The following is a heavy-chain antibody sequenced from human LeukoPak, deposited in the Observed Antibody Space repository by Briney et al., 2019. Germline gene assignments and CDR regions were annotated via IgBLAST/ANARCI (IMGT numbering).Heavy chain of an antibody. J-gene: IGHJ5*02. Sequence: SETLSLTCAVSGGSISSSNWWSWVRQPPGKGLGWIGEIYHSGSTNYNPSLKSRVTISVDTSKNQFSLKLSSVTAADTAVYYCTTDENDYVWGSYRAWGQGTLVTVSS. CDR1: GGSISSSNW. D-gene: IGHD3-16*02. CDR2: IYHSGST. V-gene: IGHV4-4*02. CDR3: TTDENDYVWGSYRA.